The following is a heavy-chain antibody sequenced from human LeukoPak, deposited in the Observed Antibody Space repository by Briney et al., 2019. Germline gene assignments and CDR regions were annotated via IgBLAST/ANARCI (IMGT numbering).Heavy chain of an antibody. V-gene: IGHV5-51*01. Sequence: GESLKISCKGSEYSFTNYWIGWVRQTPGKGLEWMGFIYPGDSDTTYSPSFQGQVTISADKSISTAYLQWSSLKASDTATYYCARRGGYNYGYFDYWGQGTQVTVSS. CDR2: IYPGDSDT. CDR1: EYSFTNYW. J-gene: IGHJ4*02. CDR3: ARRGGYNYGYFDY. D-gene: IGHD5-18*01.